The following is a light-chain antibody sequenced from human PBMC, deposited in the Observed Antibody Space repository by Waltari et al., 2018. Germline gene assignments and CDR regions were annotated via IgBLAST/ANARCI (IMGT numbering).Light chain of an antibody. CDR2: WAS. J-gene: IGKJ2*02. CDR1: ESVIYDSDNKNY. Sequence: DIVMTQSPDSLAVSLGERATINCKSRESVIYDSDNKNYLAWSQQKPGQPPKLLIHWASIRESGVPDRFSGSGSGTDFTLTISSLQAEDVAVYYCQQYLSAPRTFGQGTVLEIK. CDR3: QQYLSAPRT. V-gene: IGKV4-1*01.